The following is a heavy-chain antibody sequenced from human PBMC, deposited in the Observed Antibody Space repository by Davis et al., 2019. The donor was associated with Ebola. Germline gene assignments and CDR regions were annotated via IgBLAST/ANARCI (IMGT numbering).Heavy chain of an antibody. Sequence: PGGSLRLSCTVSGGSISSYYWSWIRQPPGKGLEWIGYIYYSGSTNYNPSLKSRVTISVDTSKNQFSLKLSSVTAADTAVYYCARAPGIAVAGFDYWGQGTLVTVSS. V-gene: IGHV4-59*01. J-gene: IGHJ4*02. CDR3: ARAPGIAVAGFDY. CDR1: GGSISSYY. D-gene: IGHD6-19*01. CDR2: IYYSGST.